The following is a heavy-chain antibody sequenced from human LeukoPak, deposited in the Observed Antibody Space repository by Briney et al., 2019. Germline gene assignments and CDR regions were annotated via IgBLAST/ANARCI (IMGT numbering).Heavy chain of an antibody. CDR2: IIPILGIA. CDR3: ARDTRPPYDSSGYYFGFDY. V-gene: IGHV1-69*04. D-gene: IGHD3-22*01. CDR1: GGTFSSYA. J-gene: IGHJ4*02. Sequence: SVKVSCKASGGTFSSYAISWVRQAPGQGLEWMGRIIPILGIANYAQKFQGRVTITADKSTSTAYMELSSLRSEDTAVYYCARDTRPPYDSSGYYFGFDYWGQGTLVTVSS.